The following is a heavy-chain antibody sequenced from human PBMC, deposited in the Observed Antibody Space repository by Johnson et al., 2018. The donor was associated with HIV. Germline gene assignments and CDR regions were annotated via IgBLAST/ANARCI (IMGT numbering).Heavy chain of an antibody. CDR2: ISYDGSNK. V-gene: IGHV3-30*18. D-gene: IGHD1-1*01. CDR3: AKDLMYNWNDVGAFDI. J-gene: IGHJ3*02. Sequence: QVQLVESGGGVVLPGGSLRLSCAASGFTFSSYAMHWVRQAPGKGLEWLAIISYDGSNKYYADSVKGRFTISRDNSKNTLYLQMNSLRAEDTAVYYCAKDLMYNWNDVGAFDIWGQGTMVTVSS. CDR1: GFTFSSYA.